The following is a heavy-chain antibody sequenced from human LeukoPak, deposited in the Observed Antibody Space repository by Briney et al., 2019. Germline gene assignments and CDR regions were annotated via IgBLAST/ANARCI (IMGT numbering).Heavy chain of an antibody. Sequence: GGSLRLSCAASGFTFSSYGMHWVRQAPGKGLEWVSAISGSGGSTYYADSVKGRFTISRDNSKNTLYLQMNSLRAEDTAVYYCAREGGIRYFDYWGQGILVTVSS. V-gene: IGHV3-23*01. CDR2: ISGSGGST. CDR3: AREGGIRYFDY. D-gene: IGHD3-9*01. J-gene: IGHJ4*02. CDR1: GFTFSSYG.